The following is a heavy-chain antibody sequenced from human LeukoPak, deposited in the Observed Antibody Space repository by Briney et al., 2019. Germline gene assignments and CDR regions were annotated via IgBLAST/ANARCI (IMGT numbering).Heavy chain of an antibody. CDR1: GSSISSNHW. J-gene: IGHJ3*02. D-gene: IGHD6-13*01. V-gene: IGHV4-28*03. Sequence: LDTLSLTCAVSGSSISSNHWWGWIRQPPGKGLEWIGYIYYSGSIYYNPSLKSRVTMSVDTSKNQFSLKLSSVTAADTAVYYCARDRIAAAGSGVAFDIWGQGTMVTVSS. CDR3: ARDRIAAAGSGVAFDI. CDR2: IYYSGSI.